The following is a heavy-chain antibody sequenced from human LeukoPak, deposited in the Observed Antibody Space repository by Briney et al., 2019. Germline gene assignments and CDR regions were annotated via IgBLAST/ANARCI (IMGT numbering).Heavy chain of an antibody. J-gene: IGHJ6*03. CDR1: GFTFSSYA. D-gene: IGHD3-16*01. CDR2: ISSNGGST. V-gene: IGHV3-64*01. CDR3: AMLTFGGVTRLRMYV. Sequence: GGSLRLSCAASGFTFSSYAMHWVRQAPGKGLEYVSAISSNGGSTYYANSVKGRFTISRDNSKNTLYLQMGSLRAEDMAVYYSAMLTFGGVTRLRMYVWGKGTTVTVSS.